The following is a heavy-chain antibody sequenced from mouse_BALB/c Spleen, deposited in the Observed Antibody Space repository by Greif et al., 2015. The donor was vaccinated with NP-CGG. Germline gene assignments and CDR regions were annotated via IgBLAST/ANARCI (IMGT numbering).Heavy chain of an antibody. CDR3: ARHRITTPGWYFDV. CDR1: GFAFSSYD. J-gene: IGHJ1*01. V-gene: IGHV5-12-1*01. D-gene: IGHD2-4*01. CDR2: TSSGGGST. Sequence: EVKLMESGGGLVKPGGSLKLSCAASGFAFSSYDMSWVRQTPEKRLEWVAYTSSGGGSTYYPDTVKGRFTISRDNAKNTLYLQMSSLKSEDTAMYYCARHRITTPGWYFDVWGAGTTVTVSS.